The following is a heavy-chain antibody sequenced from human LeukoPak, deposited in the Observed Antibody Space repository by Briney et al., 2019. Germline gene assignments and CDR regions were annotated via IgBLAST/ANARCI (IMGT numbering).Heavy chain of an antibody. CDR1: GYRFSDYY. CDR2: IDPDSGGT. D-gene: IGHD3-10*01. J-gene: IGHJ4*02. Sequence: ASVKVSCKASGYRFSDYYMHWVRQAPGQGLEWMGWIDPDSGGTNSAQQFQGRVTMTRDTSISTAYMELSRLRSDDTAVYYCARAHYYGSATYWGQGTLVTVSS. CDR3: ARAHYYGSATY. V-gene: IGHV1-2*02.